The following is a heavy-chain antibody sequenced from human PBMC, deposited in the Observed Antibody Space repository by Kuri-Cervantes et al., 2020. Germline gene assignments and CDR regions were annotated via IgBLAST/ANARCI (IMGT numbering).Heavy chain of an antibody. CDR3: ARRNTVVRGVITYMDV. D-gene: IGHD3-10*01. V-gene: IGHV5-51*01. Sequence: GGSLRLSCKGSGYTFTTYPIGWVRQLPGKGLEWMGIIHPIDSDTTYSPSFQGQVTISADKSSSTAYLQWRSLKASDTAMYYCARRNTVVRGVITYMDVWGKGTTVTVSS. CDR2: IHPIDSDT. CDR1: GYTFTTYP. J-gene: IGHJ6*03.